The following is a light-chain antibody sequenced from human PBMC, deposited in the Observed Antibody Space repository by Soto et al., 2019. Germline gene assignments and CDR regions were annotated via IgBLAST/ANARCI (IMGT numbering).Light chain of an antibody. CDR1: SSDLGNYDY. CDR3: GSYTTTSYV. J-gene: IGLJ1*01. CDR2: EVT. Sequence: QSVLTQPASVAGSAGQSITISCTGASSDLGNYDYVSWYQQHPGKAPKLIIYEVTNRPSGVSSRFSGSKSGNTASLTISGLQADDEADYYCGSYTTTSYVFGSGTKVTVL. V-gene: IGLV2-14*01.